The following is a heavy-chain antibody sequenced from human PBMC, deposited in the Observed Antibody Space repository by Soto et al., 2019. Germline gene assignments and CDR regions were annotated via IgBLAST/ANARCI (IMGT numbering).Heavy chain of an antibody. D-gene: IGHD2-21*02. Sequence: QVQLVQSGSEVKEPGASVKVSCKASGYTFTGYYVLWVRQAPGQGPECMGWIHPYTGGTNYAQKFLGRVTMTRDTSICESYEEQSNLLSGDTAVYYCAPQFHHCGGDCYRWGSFGMDVWAQGTTVAVS. J-gene: IGHJ6*02. CDR3: APQFHHCGGDCYRWGSFGMDV. CDR1: GYTFTGYY. V-gene: IGHV1-2*02. CDR2: IHPYTGGT.